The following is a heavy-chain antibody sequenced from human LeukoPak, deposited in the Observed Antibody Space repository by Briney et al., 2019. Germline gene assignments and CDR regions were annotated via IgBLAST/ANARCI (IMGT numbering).Heavy chain of an antibody. J-gene: IGHJ4*02. D-gene: IGHD3-22*01. CDR3: AREGYYDSSGFGY. V-gene: IGHV4-30-2*01. CDR1: GGSISSGGYS. Sequence: TSETLSLTCAVSGGSISSGGYSWSWIRQPPGKGLEWIGYIYHSGSTYYNPSLKSRVTISVDRSKNQFSLKLSSVTAADTAVYYCAREGYYDSSGFGYWGQGTLVTVSS. CDR2: IYHSGST.